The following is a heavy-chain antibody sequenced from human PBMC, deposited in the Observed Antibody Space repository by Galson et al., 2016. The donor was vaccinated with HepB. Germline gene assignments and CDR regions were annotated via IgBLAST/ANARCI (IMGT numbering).Heavy chain of an antibody. Sequence: SLRLSCAASGFTFGDYPMSWVRQAPGKGLEWVGFIRSKAYGGTTYYAASVKGRFTISRDDSNSIVYLQIDSLKTEDIAVYYCARDRVGGYSSGYFDYWGQGTLVTVSS. CDR3: ARDRVGGYSSGYFDY. CDR2: IRSKAYGGTT. CDR1: GFTFGDYP. D-gene: IGHD2-15*01. V-gene: IGHV3-49*04. J-gene: IGHJ4*02.